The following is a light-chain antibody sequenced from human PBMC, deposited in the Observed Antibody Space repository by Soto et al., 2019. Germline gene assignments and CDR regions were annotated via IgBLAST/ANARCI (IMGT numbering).Light chain of an antibody. J-gene: IGKJ5*01. V-gene: IGKV3-15*01. Sequence: ETAMTQSPATLSVSPGESATLSCRASQSVGSNLAWYQQKPGQAPRLLIYGSSTRATGFPARFRGSGSGTEFTLPISSLQSEDFAFYYCQQYNDWPPLTFGQGTRLEIK. CDR3: QQYNDWPPLT. CDR2: GSS. CDR1: QSVGSN.